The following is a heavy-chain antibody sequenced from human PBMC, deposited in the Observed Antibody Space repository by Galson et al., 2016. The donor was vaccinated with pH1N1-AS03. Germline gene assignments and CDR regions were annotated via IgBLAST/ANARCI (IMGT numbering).Heavy chain of an antibody. CDR3: GRSYNFDVGDY. V-gene: IGHV1-18*01. Sequence: SVKVSCKASGYTFSRYGITWLRQAPGQGLEWMGWVSPHSGNTRNAQKFQGRVTMTTDTSTNTAYMELRSLKSDDTAVYFCGRSYNFDVGDYWGQGTLVTVSS. J-gene: IGHJ4*02. D-gene: IGHD3-9*01. CDR2: VSPHSGNT. CDR1: GYTFSRYG.